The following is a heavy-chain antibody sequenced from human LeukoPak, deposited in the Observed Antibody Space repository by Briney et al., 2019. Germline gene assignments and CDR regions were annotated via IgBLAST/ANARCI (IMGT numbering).Heavy chain of an antibody. CDR2: INHSGST. CDR1: GGSFSGYY. Sequence: SSETLSLTCAVYGGSFSGYYWSWIRQPPGKGLEWIGEINHSGSTNYNPSLKSRVTISVDTSKNQFSLKLSSVTAADTAVYYCARGLPNYYDSSGAFDYWGQGTLVTVTS. J-gene: IGHJ4*02. CDR3: ARGLPNYYDSSGAFDY. V-gene: IGHV4-34*01. D-gene: IGHD3-22*01.